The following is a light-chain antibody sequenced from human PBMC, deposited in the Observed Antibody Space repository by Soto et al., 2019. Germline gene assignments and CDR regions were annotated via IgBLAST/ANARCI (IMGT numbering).Light chain of an antibody. Sequence: EIMLTQSPVTLPLSPGERATLSCRASQSVTSFLAWYQQKPGQAPRLLIHHVSHRATGTPARFSGSGSGTDFTLAISSLEPEDFAVYYCQQRSNWPLTFGGGTKVEIK. CDR1: QSVTSF. CDR3: QQRSNWPLT. J-gene: IGKJ4*01. CDR2: HVS. V-gene: IGKV3-11*01.